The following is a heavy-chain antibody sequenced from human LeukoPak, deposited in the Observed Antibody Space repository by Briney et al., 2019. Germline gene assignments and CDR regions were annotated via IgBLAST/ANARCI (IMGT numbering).Heavy chain of an antibody. D-gene: IGHD1-26*01. CDR3: AKDFLGVVGATGYYFDY. CDR1: GFTFSSYG. V-gene: IGHV3-30*02. Sequence: GGSLRLSCAASGFTFSSYGMHWVRQAPGKGLEWVAFIRYDGSNKYYADSVKGRFTISRDNSKNTLYLQMNSLRAEDTAVYYCAKDFLGVVGATGYYFDYWGQGTLVTVSS. J-gene: IGHJ4*02. CDR2: IRYDGSNK.